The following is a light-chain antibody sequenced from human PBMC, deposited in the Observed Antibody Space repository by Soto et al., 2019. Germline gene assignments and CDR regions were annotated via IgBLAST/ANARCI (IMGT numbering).Light chain of an antibody. CDR3: QQYYSFPRT. V-gene: IGKV1-8*01. Sequence: AIQMTQSPSSLSASVGDRVTITCQASQGISSYLAWYQQKPGKAPELLIYAASTLQSGVPSRFSGSGSGTDFTLTISCLQSEDFATYYCQQYYSFPRTFGQGTKVDIK. J-gene: IGKJ1*01. CDR2: AAS. CDR1: QGISSY.